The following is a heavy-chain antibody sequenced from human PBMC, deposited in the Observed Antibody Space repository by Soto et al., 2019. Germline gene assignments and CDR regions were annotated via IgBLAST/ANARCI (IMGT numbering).Heavy chain of an antibody. J-gene: IGHJ5*02. CDR1: GYTFTSYD. V-gene: IGHV1-8*01. CDR2: MNPNSGNT. CDR3: ARSAVPERIIVVVPAAIREVRFDP. D-gene: IGHD2-2*01. Sequence: ASVKVSSKASGYTFTSYDINWVRQATGHGLEWMGWMNPNSGNTGYAQKFQGRVTMTRNTSISTAYMELSSLRSEDTAVYYCARSAVPERIIVVVPAAIREVRFDPWGQGTLVTVSS.